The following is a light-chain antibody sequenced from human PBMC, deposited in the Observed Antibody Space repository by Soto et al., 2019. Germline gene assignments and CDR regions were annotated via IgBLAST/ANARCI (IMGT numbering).Light chain of an antibody. V-gene: IGLV2-14*01. CDR2: EVT. J-gene: IGLJ1*01. CDR3: SSYTGSSTHV. CDR1: DNATGGYNN. Sequence: QSALTHPAFVPGSPGQSITISCTVTDNATGGYNNVSWYQQHPGKAPQRMIYEVTHRPSGVSSRFFAAKSGNTASLTISGVQTEDESDYYCSSYTGSSTHVFGNGTKVIVL.